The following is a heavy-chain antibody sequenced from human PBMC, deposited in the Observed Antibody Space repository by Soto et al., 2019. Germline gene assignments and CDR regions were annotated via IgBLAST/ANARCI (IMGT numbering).Heavy chain of an antibody. CDR1: GYTFTSYG. CDR3: ARDPVAGTYFDS. CDR2: INAYNGNT. Sequence: QVQLVQSGAEVKKPGASVKVSCKASGYTFTSYGISWGRQAPGQGLEWMGWINAYNGNTNSAQKLHGRVTMTPDTSTSTAYMELRSLRSEDTAVFYCARDPVAGTYFDSWGQGTLVTVSS. J-gene: IGHJ4*02. D-gene: IGHD6-19*01. V-gene: IGHV1-18*01.